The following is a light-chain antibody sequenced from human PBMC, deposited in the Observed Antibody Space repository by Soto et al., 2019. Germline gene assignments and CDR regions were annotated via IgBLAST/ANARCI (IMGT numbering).Light chain of an antibody. Sequence: QTVVTQEPSFSVSPGRTVTLTCGLSSGSVSTTYYPTWYQQTPGQAPRTLIYSTDTRSSGVPDRFSCSILGNKAALTITGAQADDESDYYCVLYMGRGIWVFGGGTKLTVL. CDR3: VLYMGRGIWV. V-gene: IGLV8-61*01. CDR2: STD. J-gene: IGLJ3*02. CDR1: SGSVSTTYY.